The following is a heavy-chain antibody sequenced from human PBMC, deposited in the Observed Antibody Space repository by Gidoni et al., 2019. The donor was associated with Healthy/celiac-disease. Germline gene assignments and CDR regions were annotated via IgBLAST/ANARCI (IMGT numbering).Heavy chain of an antibody. V-gene: IGHV4-61*02. Sequence: QVQLQESGPGLVKPSQTLSLTCTVSGGSISSGSYYWSWIRQPAGKGLEWIGRIYTSGSTNYNPSLKSRVTISVDTSKNQFSLKLSSVTAADTAVYYCAGDTKDDIVANVDAFDIWGQGTMVTVSS. CDR3: AGDTKDDIVANVDAFDI. CDR2: IYTSGST. D-gene: IGHD5-12*01. CDR1: GGSISSGSYY. J-gene: IGHJ3*02.